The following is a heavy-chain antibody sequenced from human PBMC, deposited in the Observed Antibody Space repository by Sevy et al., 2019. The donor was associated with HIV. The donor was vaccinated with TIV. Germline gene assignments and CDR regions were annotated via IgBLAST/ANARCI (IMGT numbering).Heavy chain of an antibody. CDR3: ARDAGIVGARAAEYFQH. D-gene: IGHD1-26*01. J-gene: IGHJ1*01. V-gene: IGHV3-48*02. CDR2: ISSSSSTI. Sequence: GGSLRLSCAASGFTFSSYSMNWVRQAPGKGLECVSYISSSSSTIYYADSVKGRFTISRDNAKNSLYLQMNSLRDEDTAVYYCARDAGIVGARAAEYFQHWGQGTLVTVSS. CDR1: GFTFSSYS.